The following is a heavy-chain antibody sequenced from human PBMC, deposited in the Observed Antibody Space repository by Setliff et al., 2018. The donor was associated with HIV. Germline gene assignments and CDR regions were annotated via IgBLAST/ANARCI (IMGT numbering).Heavy chain of an antibody. J-gene: IGHJ4*02. Sequence: ASETLSLTCTVSGGSISSGDYYWSWIRQPPGKGLEWIGYIYYSGSSYYNPSLKSRVSISVDTSKNQFSLRLTSVTAADTAVYYCARVSILGALRYFDYWGQGTLVTVSS. CDR3: ARVSILGALRYFDY. CDR2: IYYSGSS. CDR1: GGSISSGDYY. V-gene: IGHV4-30-4*08. D-gene: IGHD1-26*01.